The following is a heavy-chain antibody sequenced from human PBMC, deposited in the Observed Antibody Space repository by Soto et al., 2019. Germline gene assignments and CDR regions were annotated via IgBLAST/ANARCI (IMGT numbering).Heavy chain of an antibody. Sequence: QVQLQESGPGLVKPSQTLSLTCTVSGGSISSGDYYWSWLRQPPGKGLEWIGYIYYSGSTYYNPSLKSRVTISVDTSKNQFSMKLSSVTAADTAVYYCAREATIAARLDSWGQGTLVTVSS. CDR2: IYYSGST. J-gene: IGHJ4*02. D-gene: IGHD6-6*01. CDR3: AREATIAARLDS. CDR1: GGSISSGDYY. V-gene: IGHV4-30-4*01.